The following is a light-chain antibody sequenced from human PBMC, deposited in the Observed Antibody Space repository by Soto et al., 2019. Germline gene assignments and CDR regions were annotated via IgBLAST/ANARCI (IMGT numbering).Light chain of an antibody. Sequence: QSALTQPASVSGSPGQSITISCTGTSSDVGGYNYVSWYQQHPGKAPKLMIYDVSNRPSGVSNRLSGSKSGNTASLTISGPQAEDEADYYCSSYTSSSTLNLVFGGGTKVTVL. J-gene: IGLJ2*01. CDR1: SSDVGGYNY. CDR3: SSYTSSSTLNLV. V-gene: IGLV2-14*01. CDR2: DVS.